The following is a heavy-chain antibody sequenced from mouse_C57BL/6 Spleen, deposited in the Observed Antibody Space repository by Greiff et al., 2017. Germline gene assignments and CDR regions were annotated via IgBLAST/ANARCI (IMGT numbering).Heavy chain of an antibody. J-gene: IGHJ2*01. CDR2: IDPEDGET. Sequence: VQLQQSGAELVKPGASVKLSCTASGFNIKDYYMHWVKQRTEQGLEWIGRIDPEDGETKYAPKFPGKATITADTSSNTAYLQLSSLTSEDTAVYYCARRDYGSSGFDYWGQGTTLTVSS. CDR3: ARRDYGSSGFDY. D-gene: IGHD1-1*01. CDR1: GFNIKDYY. V-gene: IGHV14-2*01.